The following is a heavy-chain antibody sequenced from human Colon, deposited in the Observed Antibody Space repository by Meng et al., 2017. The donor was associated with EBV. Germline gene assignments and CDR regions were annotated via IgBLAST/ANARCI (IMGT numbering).Heavy chain of an antibody. CDR1: GGSIRSSHYY. D-gene: IGHD3-10*01. V-gene: IGHV4-39*01. Sequence: QQRPQTAGPDLVKHSEPLSPTRSVSGGSIRSSHYYWGWARQPPGKGLQWIGTIYNRGSPSYNPSLQSRVTMFVDTSKNQFSLMLTSVTATDTAVYYCARRRGGSGRDCWGQGTLVTVSS. CDR2: IYNRGSP. J-gene: IGHJ4*02. CDR3: ARRRGGSGRDC.